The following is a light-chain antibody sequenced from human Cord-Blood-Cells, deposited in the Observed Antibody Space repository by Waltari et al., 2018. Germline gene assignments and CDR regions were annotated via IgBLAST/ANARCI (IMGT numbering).Light chain of an antibody. V-gene: IGKV4-1*01. J-gene: IGKJ1*01. CDR1: QSVLYSSNNKNY. Sequence: DIVMTQSPDSLAVSLGERATINCKSSQSVLYSSNNKNYLAWYQQKPGQPPKLLIYWASTRESGLPDRFSGSGSGTDFTLTISSLQAEDVAVYYCQKYYSTPTFGQGTKVEIK. CDR3: QKYYSTPT. CDR2: WAS.